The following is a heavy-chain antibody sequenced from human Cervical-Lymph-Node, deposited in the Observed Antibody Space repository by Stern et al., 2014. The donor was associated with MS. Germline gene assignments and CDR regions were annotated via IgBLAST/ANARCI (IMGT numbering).Heavy chain of an antibody. D-gene: IGHD5-24*01. CDR1: GFSISSGGYY. J-gene: IGHJ4*02. CDR2: IYYSGST. Sequence: QVQLEESGPGLVKPSQSLSLTCTASGFSISSGGYYWSRLPQHPGQGLVWIGFIYYSGSTYYNPSLKSRVTISVDTSKNQFSLKLSSVTAADTAVYYCARGRDGYKSHFDYWGQGTLVTVSS. CDR3: ARGRDGYKSHFDY. V-gene: IGHV4-31*03.